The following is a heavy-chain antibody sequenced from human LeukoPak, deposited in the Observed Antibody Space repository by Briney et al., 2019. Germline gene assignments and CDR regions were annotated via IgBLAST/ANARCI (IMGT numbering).Heavy chain of an antibody. Sequence: GGSLRLSCAASGFTFNNYNMNWVRQAPGKGLEWVSSISTSSNYIYYADSVKGRSTISRDNAKNSLYLQMNSLRGEDTAVYYCARGAVATTFDFWGQGTLVTVSS. CDR1: GFTFNNYN. CDR3: ARGAVATTFDF. V-gene: IGHV3-21*01. CDR2: ISTSSNYI. D-gene: IGHD5-12*01. J-gene: IGHJ4*02.